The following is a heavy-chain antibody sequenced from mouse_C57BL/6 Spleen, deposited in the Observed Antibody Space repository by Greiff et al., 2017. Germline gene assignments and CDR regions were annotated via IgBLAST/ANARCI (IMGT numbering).Heavy chain of an antibody. CDR3: ASYYYDAMDY. D-gene: IGHD1-1*01. CDR2: ISSGSSTI. J-gene: IGHJ4*01. Sequence: EVKLLAPGGGLVKPGGSLKLSCAASGFTFSDYGMHWVRQAPEKGLEWVAYISSGSSTIYYADTVKGRFTISRDNAKNTLFLQMTSLRSEDTAMYYCASYYYDAMDYWGQGTSVTVSS. CDR1: GFTFSDYG. V-gene: IGHV5-17*01.